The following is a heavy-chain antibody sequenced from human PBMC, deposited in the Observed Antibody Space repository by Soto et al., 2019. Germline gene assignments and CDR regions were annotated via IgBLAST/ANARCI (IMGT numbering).Heavy chain of an antibody. Sequence: SVKVSCKASGGTFSSYAISWVRQAPGQGLEWMGGIIPIFGTANYAQKFQGRVTITADESTSTAYMELSSLRSEDTAVYYCARVVVVAATPYYFDYWGQGTLVTVSS. CDR3: ARVVVVAATPYYFDY. CDR2: IIPIFGTA. D-gene: IGHD2-15*01. J-gene: IGHJ4*02. V-gene: IGHV1-69*13. CDR1: GGTFSSYA.